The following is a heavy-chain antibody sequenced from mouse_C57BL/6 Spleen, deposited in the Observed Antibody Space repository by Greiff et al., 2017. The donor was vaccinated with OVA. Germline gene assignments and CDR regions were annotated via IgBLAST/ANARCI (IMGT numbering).Heavy chain of an antibody. CDR2: IYPGGGYP. CDR1: GYTFTNYW. V-gene: IGHV1-63*01. D-gene: IGHD2-4*01. Sequence: QVQLKESGAELVRPGTSVKMSCKASGYTFTNYWIGWAKQRPGHGLEWIGDIYPGGGYPNYNEKFKGKATLTADKSSSTAYMQFSSLTSEDSAIYYCAREVYDYGGRRGGYAMDYWGQGTSVTVSS. CDR3: AREVYDYGGRRGGYAMDY. J-gene: IGHJ4*01.